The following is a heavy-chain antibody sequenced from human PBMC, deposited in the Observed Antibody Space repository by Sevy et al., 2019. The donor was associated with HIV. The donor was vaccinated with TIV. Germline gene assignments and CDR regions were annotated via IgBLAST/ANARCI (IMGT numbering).Heavy chain of an antibody. J-gene: IGHJ6*02. V-gene: IGHV3-23*01. CDR1: GFTFSSYA. D-gene: IGHD2-2*01. CDR2: ISGSGGST. Sequence: GSLRLSCAASGFTFSSYAMSWVRQAPGKGLEWVSAISGSGGSTYYADSVKGRFTISRDNSKNTLYLQMNSLRAEDTAVYYCAKDGYCSSTSCYGFVYYYGMDVWGQGTTVTVSS. CDR3: AKDGYCSSTSCYGFVYYYGMDV.